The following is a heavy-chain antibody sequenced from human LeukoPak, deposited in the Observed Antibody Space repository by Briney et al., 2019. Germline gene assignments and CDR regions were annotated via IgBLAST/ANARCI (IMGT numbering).Heavy chain of an antibody. CDR3: VRRVVVVTANEKSDVFDV. CDR2: IYYTGSG. J-gene: IGHJ3*01. D-gene: IGHD2-21*02. CDR1: GGSISTYY. Sequence: SETLSLTXTVSGGSISTYYWNWIRQPPGEGLEWIGYIYYTGSGKYNPYLKSRVTISLDTSKNQFSLNLSSVTTADTAVYYCVRRVVVVTANEKSDVFDVWGQGTVVTVSS. V-gene: IGHV4-59*01.